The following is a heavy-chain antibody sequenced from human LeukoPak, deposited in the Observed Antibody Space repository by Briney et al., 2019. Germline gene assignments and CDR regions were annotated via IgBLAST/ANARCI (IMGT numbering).Heavy chain of an antibody. V-gene: IGHV1-18*01. CDR2: ISAYNGNT. CDR1: GFTFNSYG. Sequence: ASVKVSCKASGFTFNSYGFIWVRQAPGQGLEWMGWISAYNGNTNYAQKLQGRVTMTTDTSTSTAYMELRSLRSDDTAVYYCARVYSEIDYWGQGTLVTVSS. CDR3: ARVYSEIDY. D-gene: IGHD2-8*01. J-gene: IGHJ4*02.